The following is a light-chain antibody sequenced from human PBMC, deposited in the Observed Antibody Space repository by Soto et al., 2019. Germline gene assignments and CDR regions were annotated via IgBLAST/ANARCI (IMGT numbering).Light chain of an antibody. Sequence: SASVGVWVSVICRASQSISSWLAWYQQKPGKAPKLLIYKASSLESGVPSRFIFIGAGTEIPLTFGVPQPEEIASYDLEHYNSDARTVAQGTKVDIK. CDR2: KAS. J-gene: IGKJ1*01. CDR1: QSISSW. V-gene: IGKV1-5*03. CDR3: EHYNSDART.